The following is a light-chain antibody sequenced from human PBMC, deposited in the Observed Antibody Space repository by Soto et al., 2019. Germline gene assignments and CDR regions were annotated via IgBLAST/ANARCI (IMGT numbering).Light chain of an antibody. J-gene: IGKJ5*01. Sequence: DIVMTQSPDSLAVSLGESATINCKSSQIVLHSPNNKNYLAWYQHKPGQPPKMLIYWASSRESGVPDRFSGSGSGTDFTLTISSLQAEDVAVYYCQQYHSDPITFGQGTRLEIK. CDR2: WAS. V-gene: IGKV4-1*01. CDR1: QIVLHSPNNKNY. CDR3: QQYHSDPIT.